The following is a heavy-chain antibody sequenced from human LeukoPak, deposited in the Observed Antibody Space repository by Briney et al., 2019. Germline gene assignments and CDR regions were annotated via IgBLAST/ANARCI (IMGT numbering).Heavy chain of an antibody. CDR2: MNPNSGNT. D-gene: IGHD2-2*01. V-gene: IGHV1-8*01. J-gene: IGHJ6*03. Sequence: ASVKVSCKASGYTFTSYDINWVRQATGQGLEWMGWMNPNSGNTGYAQKFQGRVTMTRNTSISTAYMELSGLRSEDTAVYYCARGRRIRDCSSTSCSLYYYYYYMDVWGKGTTVTVSS. CDR1: GYTFTSYD. CDR3: ARGRRIRDCSSTSCSLYYYYYYMDV.